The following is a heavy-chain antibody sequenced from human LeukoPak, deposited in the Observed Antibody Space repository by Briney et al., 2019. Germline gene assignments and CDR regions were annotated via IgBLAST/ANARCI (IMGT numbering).Heavy chain of an antibody. CDR1: GGSTSSYY. V-gene: IGHV4-59*01. D-gene: IGHD2-2*01. J-gene: IGHJ4*02. CDR2: IYYSGST. Sequence: SETLSLTCTVSGGSTSSYYWSWIRQPPGKGLEWIGYIYYSGSTNYNPSLKSRVTISVDTSKNQFSLKLSSVTAADTAVYYCARGTRPAAPFDYWGQGTLVTVSS. CDR3: ARGTRPAAPFDY.